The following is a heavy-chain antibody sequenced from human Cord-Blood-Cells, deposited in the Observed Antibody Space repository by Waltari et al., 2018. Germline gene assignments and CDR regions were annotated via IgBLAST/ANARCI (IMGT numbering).Heavy chain of an antibody. CDR2: IYSGGST. V-gene: IGHV3-53*01. D-gene: IGHD6-13*01. Sequence: EVQLVESGGGLIQPGGSLRLSCAASGFTVSSNYMSWVRQVPGKGLEWVSVIYSGGSTYYADSVKGRFTISRDNSKNTLYLQMNSLRAEDTAVYYCARGSRLAYSSSFDYWGQGTLVTVSS. J-gene: IGHJ4*02. CDR3: ARGSRLAYSSSFDY. CDR1: GFTVSSNY.